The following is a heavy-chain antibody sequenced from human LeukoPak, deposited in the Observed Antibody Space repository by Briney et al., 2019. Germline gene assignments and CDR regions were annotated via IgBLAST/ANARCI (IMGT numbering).Heavy chain of an antibody. D-gene: IGHD6-13*01. J-gene: IGHJ4*02. CDR3: AKNIRTAGIAAAFNY. CDR1: GFTFSYYW. Sequence: GGSLRLSCAASGFTFSYYWMSWVRQAPGKGLEWVANIKQDGSEKYYVDSVKGRFTISRDNAKNSLYLQMNSLRAEDTAVYYCAKNIRTAGIAAAFNYWGQGTLVTVSS. CDR2: IKQDGSEK. V-gene: IGHV3-7*05.